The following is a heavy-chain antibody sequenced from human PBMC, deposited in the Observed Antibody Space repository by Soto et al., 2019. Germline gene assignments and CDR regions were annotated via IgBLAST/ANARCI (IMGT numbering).Heavy chain of an antibody. CDR1: GGCSSRSTYY. V-gene: IGHV4-39*01. Sequence: SETLSLTCSVAGGCSSRSTYYWGWIRQPPGKGLEWIGSIYYSGSTYYNPSLKSRVTISVDTSKNQFSLKLSSVTAADTAVYYCARATVTDNYGMDVWGQGTTVTVSS. J-gene: IGHJ6*02. D-gene: IGHD4-17*01. CDR2: IYYSGST. CDR3: ARATVTDNYGMDV.